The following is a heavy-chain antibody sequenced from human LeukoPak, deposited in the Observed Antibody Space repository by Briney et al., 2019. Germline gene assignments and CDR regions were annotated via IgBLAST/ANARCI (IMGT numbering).Heavy chain of an antibody. J-gene: IGHJ2*01. CDR1: GGSISSHY. D-gene: IGHD5-24*01. Sequence: SETLXLTCTVSGGSISSHYWXWIRQPPGKGXXXIGYIYYSGSTNYNPSLKSRVTISVDPSKNQFSLKLRSVTAADTAVYYCARDRLDGDHTYWYFDLWGRGTLVTVSS. CDR2: IYYSGST. CDR3: ARDRLDGDHTYWYFDL. V-gene: IGHV4-59*11.